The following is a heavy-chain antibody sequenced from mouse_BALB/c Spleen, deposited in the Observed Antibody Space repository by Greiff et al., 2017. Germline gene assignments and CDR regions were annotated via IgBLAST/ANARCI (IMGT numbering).Heavy chain of an antibody. Sequence: EVKLVESGPGLVKPSQSLSLTCTVTGYSITSDYAWNWIRQFPGNKLEWMGYISYSGSTSYNPSLKSRISITRDTSKNQFFLQLNSVTTEDTATYYCARSGGDYDVGAWFAYWGQGTLVTVSA. CDR3: ARSGGDYDVGAWFAY. CDR1: GYSITSDYA. D-gene: IGHD2-4*01. V-gene: IGHV3-2*02. J-gene: IGHJ3*01. CDR2: ISYSGST.